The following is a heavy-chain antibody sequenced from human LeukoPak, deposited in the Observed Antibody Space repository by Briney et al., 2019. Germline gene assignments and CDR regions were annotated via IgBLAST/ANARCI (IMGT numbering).Heavy chain of an antibody. CDR2: ISGSGGST. CDR1: GFTFSSYA. CDR3: AKDPGKGYYGSGSFY. J-gene: IGHJ4*02. Sequence: GGSLRLSCAASGFTFSSYAMSWVRQAPGKGLEWVSAISGSGGSTYYADSVKGRFTISRDNSKNTLYLQMNSLRAEDTAVYYCAKDPGKGYYGSGSFYWGQGTLVTVSS. D-gene: IGHD3-10*01. V-gene: IGHV3-23*01.